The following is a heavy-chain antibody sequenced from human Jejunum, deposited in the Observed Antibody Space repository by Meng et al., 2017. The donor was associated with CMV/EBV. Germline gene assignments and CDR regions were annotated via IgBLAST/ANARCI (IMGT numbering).Heavy chain of an antibody. V-gene: IGHV1-18*01. Sequence: SCRAPSYTFRAYGISWVRQAPGQGLEWMGWISPYNSHAEYAQNLQDRVTLTRDTSTSTTYMELRSLMADDTAVYYCATNGSGSYFADWGQGTLVTVSS. D-gene: IGHD3-10*01. CDR1: SYTFRAYG. CDR2: ISPYNSHA. J-gene: IGHJ4*02. CDR3: ATNGSGSYFAD.